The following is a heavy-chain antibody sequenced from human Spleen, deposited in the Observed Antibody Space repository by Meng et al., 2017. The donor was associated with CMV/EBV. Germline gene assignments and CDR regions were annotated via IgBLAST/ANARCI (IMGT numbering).Heavy chain of an antibody. J-gene: IGHJ4*02. V-gene: IGHV1-2*02. CDR3: ARVRKGYYFLSLDS. CDR1: GYTFTGYY. D-gene: IGHD3-22*01. Sequence: ASVKVSCKASGYTFTGYYMHWVRQAPGQGLEWMGWINPNSGGTNYAQKFQGRVTMTRDTSISTAYMELNSLRSDDTAMYYCARVRKGYYFLSLDSWGQGTPVTVSS. CDR2: INPNSGGT.